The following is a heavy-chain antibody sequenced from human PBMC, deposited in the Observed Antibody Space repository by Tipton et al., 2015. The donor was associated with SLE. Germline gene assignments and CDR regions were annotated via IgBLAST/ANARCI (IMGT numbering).Heavy chain of an antibody. CDR1: GGSISSSSYY. J-gene: IGHJ5*02. Sequence: TLSLTCTVSGGSISSSSYYWGWIRQPPGKGLEWIGEINHSGSTNYNPSLKSRVTISVDTSKNQFSLKLGSVTAADTAVYYCAGTYYGDYVWFDPWGQGILVTVSS. D-gene: IGHD4-17*01. CDR2: INHSGST. CDR3: AGTYYGDYVWFDP. V-gene: IGHV4-39*01.